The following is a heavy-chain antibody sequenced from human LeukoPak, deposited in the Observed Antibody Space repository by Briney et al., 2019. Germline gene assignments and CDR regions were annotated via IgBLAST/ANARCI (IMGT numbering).Heavy chain of an antibody. CDR1: GGTFSSYA. CDR3: ASVSATVTTSFAFDI. Sequence: ASVKVSCKASGGTFSSYAISWGRQAPGQGREWRGGIIPIFGTANYAQKFQGRVTITTDESTSTAYMELSSLRSEDTAVYYCASVSATVTTSFAFDIWGQGTMVTVSS. V-gene: IGHV1-69*05. CDR2: IIPIFGTA. J-gene: IGHJ3*02. D-gene: IGHD4-17*01.